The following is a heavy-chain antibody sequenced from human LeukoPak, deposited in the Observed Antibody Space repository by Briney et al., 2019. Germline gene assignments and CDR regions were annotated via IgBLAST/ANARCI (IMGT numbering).Heavy chain of an antibody. V-gene: IGHV3-7*03. CDR3: ARIVELSFDV. J-gene: IGHJ3*01. D-gene: IGHD1-26*01. Sequence: PGGSLRLSCAASGFILRDYWMTWVRQAPGKGLEWVADIKQDGSVKSYVDSVKGRLTISRDNAKNSLYLQMNSLRAEDTAVYYCARIVELSFDVWGQGTTVTVST. CDR1: GFILRDYW. CDR2: IKQDGSVK.